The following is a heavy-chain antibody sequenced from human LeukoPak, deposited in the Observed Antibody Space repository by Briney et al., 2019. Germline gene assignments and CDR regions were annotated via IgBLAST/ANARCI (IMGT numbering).Heavy chain of an antibody. J-gene: IGHJ1*01. CDR2: IYYSGST. Sequence: PSQTLSLTCTVSGGSISSGGYYWSWIRQHPGKGLEWIGYIYYSGSTNYNPSLKSRVTISVDTSKNQFSLKLSSVTAADTAVYYCARGSSGYLEYFQHWGQGTLVTVSS. V-gene: IGHV4-31*03. CDR1: GGSISSGGYY. D-gene: IGHD3-22*01. CDR3: ARGSSGYLEYFQH.